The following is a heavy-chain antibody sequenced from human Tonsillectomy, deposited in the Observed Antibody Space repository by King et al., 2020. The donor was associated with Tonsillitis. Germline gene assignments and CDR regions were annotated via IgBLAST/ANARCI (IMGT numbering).Heavy chain of an antibody. CDR1: GFTFSSYA. V-gene: IGHV3-30-3*01. CDR2: ISYDGSNK. D-gene: IGHD5-12*01. Sequence: VQLVESGGGVVQPGGSLRLSCAASGFTFSSYAMHWVRQAPGKGLEWVAVISYDGSNKYYADSVKGRFTISRDNSKNTLYLQMNSLRAEDTAVYYCARGGALTVLNHIVATGWGYYYYGIDVWGQGTTVTVSS. CDR3: ARGGALTVLNHIVATGWGYYYYGIDV. J-gene: IGHJ6*02.